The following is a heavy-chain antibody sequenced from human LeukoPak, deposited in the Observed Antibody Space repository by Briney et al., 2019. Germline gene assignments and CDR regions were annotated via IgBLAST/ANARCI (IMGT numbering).Heavy chain of an antibody. CDR2: INPNSGGT. D-gene: IGHD2-2*01. J-gene: IGHJ4*02. CDR3: ARAGPIVVVPAAPTDY. CDR1: GYTFTGYY. Sequence: ASVKVSCKASGYTFTGYYMHWVRQAPGPGLELMGSINPNSGGTNYAQKFQGRVTMTRDTSISTAYMELSRLRSDDTAVYYCARAGPIVVVPAAPTDYWGQGTLVTVSS. V-gene: IGHV1-2*02.